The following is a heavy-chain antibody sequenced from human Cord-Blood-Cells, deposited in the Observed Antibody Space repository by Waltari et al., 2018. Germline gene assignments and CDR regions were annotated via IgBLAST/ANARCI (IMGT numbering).Heavy chain of an antibody. V-gene: IGHV2-5*02. CDR1: GFSLSTSGVG. J-gene: IGHJ2*01. CDR3: ALSPTGDLYFDL. D-gene: IGHD7-27*01. CDR2: IYWDDDK. Sequence: QITLKESGPTLVKPTQTLTLTCTFSGFSLSTSGVGVGWIRQPPGKALEWLALIYWDDDKGYSPSLKSRLNITKDTSKNQEVLTMTIMDPVDTATYCCALSPTGDLYFDLWGRGTLVTVSS.